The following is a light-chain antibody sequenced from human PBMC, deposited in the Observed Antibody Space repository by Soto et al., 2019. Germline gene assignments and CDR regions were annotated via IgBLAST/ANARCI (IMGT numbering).Light chain of an antibody. V-gene: IGKV1-39*01. CDR2: GAS. Sequence: DIQMTQSPYFLSASVGDRVTITCRASQNISRYLNWYQQKPGKAPRLLIFGASSLQSGVPSRFSGSGSGTDFSLTISSLQPDDFATYSCQESYCMPWTFGQGTKVEI. CDR1: QNISRY. J-gene: IGKJ1*01. CDR3: QESYCMPWT.